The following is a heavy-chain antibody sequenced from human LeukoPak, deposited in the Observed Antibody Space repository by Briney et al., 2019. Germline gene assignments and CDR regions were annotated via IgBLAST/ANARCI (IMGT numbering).Heavy chain of an antibody. D-gene: IGHD1-26*01. CDR2: ISSSSSYI. CDR3: ARESSVVGRNIDY. V-gene: IGHV3-21*01. J-gene: IGHJ4*02. CDR1: GFTFSNYK. Sequence: PGGSLRLSCAASGFTFSNYKMNWVRQAPGKGLEWVSSISSSSSYIYYADSVKGRFTISRDNAKNSLNLQMNSLRAEDTAVYYCARESSVVGRNIDYWGQGTLVTVSS.